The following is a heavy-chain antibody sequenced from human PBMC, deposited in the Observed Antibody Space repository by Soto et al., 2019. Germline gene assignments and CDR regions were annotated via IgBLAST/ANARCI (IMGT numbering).Heavy chain of an antibody. D-gene: IGHD3-22*01. CDR3: ARDFGGYYYDSSGYYPIXXYYGMDV. CDR1: GFTFSSXX. J-gene: IGHJ6*02. Sequence: TGGSLRLSCAASGFTFSSXXXHWVRQAPGKGLEWVAVIWYDGSNKYYADSVKGRFTISRDNSKKTLYLQMNSLRAEDTAVYYCARDFGGYYYDSSGYYPIXXYYGMDVWGQGTTVTVSS. CDR2: IWYDGSNK. V-gene: IGHV3-33*01.